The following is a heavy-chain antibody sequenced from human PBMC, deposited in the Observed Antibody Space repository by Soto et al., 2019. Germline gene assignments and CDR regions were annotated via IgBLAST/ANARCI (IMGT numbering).Heavy chain of an antibody. CDR1: GGSFSGYY. CDR3: ARGGRQQLLPPHISYKIDY. D-gene: IGHD6-13*01. Sequence: QVQLQQWGAGLLKPSETLSLTCAVYGGSFSGYYWSWIRQPPGKGLEWIGEINHSVSTNYNPSLKRRVTISVAMSENQFSLKLSSVTAADTAVYYCARGGRQQLLPPHISYKIDYWGQGTLVTVSS. J-gene: IGHJ4*02. V-gene: IGHV4-34*01. CDR2: INHSVST.